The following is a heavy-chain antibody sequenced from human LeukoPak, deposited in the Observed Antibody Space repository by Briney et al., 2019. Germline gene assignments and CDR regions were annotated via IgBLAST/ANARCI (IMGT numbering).Heavy chain of an antibody. CDR1: GGSFSGYY. CDR2: ISHSGST. D-gene: IGHD4-17*01. J-gene: IGHJ4*02. CDR3: ARDTDGDYDY. Sequence: SETLSLTCAVYGGSFSGYYWSWIRQPPGKGLEWIGEISHSGSTNYNPSLKSRVTISVDTSKNQFSLKLSSVTAADTAVYYCARDTDGDYDYWGQGTLVTVSS. V-gene: IGHV4-34*01.